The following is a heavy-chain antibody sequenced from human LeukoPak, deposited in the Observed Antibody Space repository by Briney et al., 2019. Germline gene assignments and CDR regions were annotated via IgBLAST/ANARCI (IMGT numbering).Heavy chain of an antibody. J-gene: IGHJ4*02. CDR3: ARGERYSGYDSLGDY. D-gene: IGHD5-12*01. CDR1: GFTFSSYE. CDR2: ISSGGGSI. V-gene: IGHV3-48*03. Sequence: GGSLRLSCSASGFTFSSYEMTWVRQAPGKGLEWVSYISSGGGSIYYGDSVKGRFTISRDNAKNSLYLQMNSLRAEDTAVYYCARGERYSGYDSLGDYWGQGTLVTVSS.